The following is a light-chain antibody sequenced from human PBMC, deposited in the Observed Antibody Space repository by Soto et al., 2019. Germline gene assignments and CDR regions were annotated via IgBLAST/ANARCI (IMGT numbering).Light chain of an antibody. J-gene: IGKJ3*01. V-gene: IGKV1-17*03. CDR3: LQHITYPFT. CDR1: QDISNY. CDR2: AAS. Sequence: DIQMTQSPSAMSAYVGDRVTITCRASQDISNYLVWFQQKPGKVPKRLIYAASSFQSGVPSRFIGSGSGTEFTLTISSLQPEYFATYYCLQHITYPFTFGPGTKVDFK.